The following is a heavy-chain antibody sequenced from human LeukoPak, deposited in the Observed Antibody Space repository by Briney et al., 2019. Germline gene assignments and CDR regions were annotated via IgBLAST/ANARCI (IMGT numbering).Heavy chain of an antibody. CDR1: KFTFSSYG. CDR3: AKVERRRGYSYIYYYYYGMDV. V-gene: IGHV3-30*18. CDR2: ISYDGSNK. D-gene: IGHD5-18*01. J-gene: IGHJ6*02. Sequence: AGGSLRLSCTASKFTFSSYGMHWVRQAPGKGLEWVAVISYDGSNKYYADSVKGRFTISRDNSKNTLYLQMNSLRAEDTAVYYCAKVERRRGYSYIYYYYYGMDVWGQGTTVTVSS.